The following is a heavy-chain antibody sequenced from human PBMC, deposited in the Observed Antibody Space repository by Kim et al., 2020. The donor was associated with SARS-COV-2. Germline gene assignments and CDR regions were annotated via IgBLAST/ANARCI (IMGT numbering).Heavy chain of an antibody. V-gene: IGHV6-1*01. CDR3: ARLRIAAAGGMDV. Sequence: DVAVSVKSRITINPDTSKTQFSLRLNPVTPEDTAVYYCARLRIAAAGGMDVWGQGTTVTVSS. D-gene: IGHD6-13*01. J-gene: IGHJ6*02.